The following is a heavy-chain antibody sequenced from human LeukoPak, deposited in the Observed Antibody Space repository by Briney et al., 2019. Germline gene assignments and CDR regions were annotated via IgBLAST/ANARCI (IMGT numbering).Heavy chain of an antibody. J-gene: IGHJ5*02. CDR2: TYYRSKWYN. CDR3: ARDADDRGYNWNTRGFDP. CDR1: GDSVSSNSAA. V-gene: IGHV6-1*01. Sequence: SQTLSLTCAISGDSVSSNSAAWNWIRQSPSRGLEWLGRTYYRSKWYNDYAVSVKSRITINPDTSKNQFSLQLNSVTPEDTAVYYCARDADDRGYNWNTRGFDPWGQGTLVTVSS. D-gene: IGHD1/OR15-1a*01.